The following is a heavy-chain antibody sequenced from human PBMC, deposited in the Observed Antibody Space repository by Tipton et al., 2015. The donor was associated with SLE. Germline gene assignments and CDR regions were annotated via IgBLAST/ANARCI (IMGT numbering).Heavy chain of an antibody. Sequence: TLSLTCTVSGGSISNSDYFWGWVRQSPEKGLEWIGIIHYSGTTYYNPSLKSRVTISVDTSKNQFSLKVNSLTAADTAVYYCARDLNGYNRGYYYYMDVWGKGTTVTVSS. CDR1: GGSISNSDYF. CDR2: IHYSGTT. J-gene: IGHJ6*03. V-gene: IGHV4-39*07. CDR3: ARDLNGYNRGYYYYMDV. D-gene: IGHD5-24*01.